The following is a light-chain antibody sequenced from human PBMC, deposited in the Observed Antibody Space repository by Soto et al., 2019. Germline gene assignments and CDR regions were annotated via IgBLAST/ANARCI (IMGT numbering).Light chain of an antibody. V-gene: IGKV3-20*01. CDR2: GAS. CDR1: QSVSNNY. J-gene: IGKJ1*01. CDR3: KQYGSSGK. Sequence: EIVLTPSHGTLSLSPLEIATLSCRSSQSVSNNYLAWYQQKPGQAPRLLIYGASNRATGIPDRFSGSGSGTDFTLTISRLEPEDFAVYYCKQYGSSGKFGQGTKVDIK.